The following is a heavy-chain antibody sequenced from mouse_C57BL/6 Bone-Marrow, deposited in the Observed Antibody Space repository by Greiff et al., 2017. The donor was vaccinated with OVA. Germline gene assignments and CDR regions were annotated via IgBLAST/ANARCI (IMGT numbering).Heavy chain of an antibody. D-gene: IGHD2-3*01. CDR3: ARLKMAWFAY. V-gene: IGHV5-6*01. Sequence: EVKVVESGGDLVKPGGSLKLSCAASGFTFSSYGMSWVRQTPDKRLEWVATISSGGSYTYYPDSVKGRFTISRDNAKNTLYLQMSSLKSEDTAMYYCARLKMAWFAYWGQGTLVTVSA. CDR1: GFTFSSYG. CDR2: ISSGGSYT. J-gene: IGHJ3*01.